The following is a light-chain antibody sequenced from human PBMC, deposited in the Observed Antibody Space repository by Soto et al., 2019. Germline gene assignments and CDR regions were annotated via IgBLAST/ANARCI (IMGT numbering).Light chain of an antibody. CDR1: QSVSSSY. CDR3: HHYDNWPRT. J-gene: IGKJ1*01. V-gene: IGKV3-20*01. Sequence: EIVLTQSPGTLSLSPGERATLSCRASQSVSSSYLVWHQQKPGQAPRLLIYAASRRATGIPDRFSGSGSGTDFTLTISRLEPEDFAVYYCHHYDNWPRTFGQGTKVDIK. CDR2: AAS.